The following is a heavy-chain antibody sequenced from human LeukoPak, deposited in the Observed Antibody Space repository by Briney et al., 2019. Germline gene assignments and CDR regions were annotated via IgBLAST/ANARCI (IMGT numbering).Heavy chain of an antibody. CDR2: INHSGST. CDR3: ARESAARDFDY. CDR1: GGSFSGYY. Sequence: SETLSLTCAVYGGSFSGYYWSWIRQPPGKGLEWIGEINHSGSTNYNPSLKSRVTISVDTSKNQFSLKLSSVTAADTAVYYCARESAARDFDYWGQGTLVTVSS. V-gene: IGHV4-34*01. D-gene: IGHD6-6*01. J-gene: IGHJ4*02.